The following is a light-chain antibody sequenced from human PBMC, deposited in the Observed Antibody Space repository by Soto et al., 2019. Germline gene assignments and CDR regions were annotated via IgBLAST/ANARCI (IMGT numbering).Light chain of an antibody. V-gene: IGKV3-11*01. J-gene: IGKJ1*01. CDR1: QSVSSY. CDR2: GAS. CDR3: QQSYSTPWT. Sequence: EIVLTQSPATLSLSPGERAALSCRASQSVSSYLAWYQQKPGQAPRLLIYGASSRATGIPDRFSGSGSGTDFTLTISRLEPEDFATYYCQQSYSTPWTFGQVTMVDIK.